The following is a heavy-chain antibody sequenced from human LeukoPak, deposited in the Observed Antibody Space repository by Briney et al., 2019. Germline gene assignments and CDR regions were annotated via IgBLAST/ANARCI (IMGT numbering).Heavy chain of an antibody. Sequence: PSETLSLTCTVSSGSISTSNYYWGWVRQPPGKALEWIGNIFYSGSTYYSPSLKSRVTISLDTSRNQFSLKLNSVTAADTAVYYCARGTLYYGSESYDYWGQGTLVAVSS. J-gene: IGHJ4*02. D-gene: IGHD3-10*01. CDR2: IFYSGST. V-gene: IGHV4-39*07. CDR1: SGSISTSNYY. CDR3: ARGTLYYGSESYDY.